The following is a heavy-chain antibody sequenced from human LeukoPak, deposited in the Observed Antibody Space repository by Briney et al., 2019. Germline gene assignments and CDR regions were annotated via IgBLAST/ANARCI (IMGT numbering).Heavy chain of an antibody. Sequence: ASVKVSCTASGYTFTSYGISWVRQAPGQGLEWMGWISADNGNTNYAQKLQGRVTMTTDTSTSTAYMELRSLRSDDTAVYYCARDFGVPAAMPSRDYWGQGTLVTVSS. CDR1: GYTFTSYG. J-gene: IGHJ4*02. V-gene: IGHV1-18*01. CDR2: ISADNGNT. D-gene: IGHD2-2*01. CDR3: ARDFGVPAAMPSRDY.